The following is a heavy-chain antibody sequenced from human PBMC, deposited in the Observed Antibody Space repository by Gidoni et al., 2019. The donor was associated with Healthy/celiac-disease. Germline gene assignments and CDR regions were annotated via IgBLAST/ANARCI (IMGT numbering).Heavy chain of an antibody. V-gene: IGHV3-30*03. J-gene: IGHJ4*02. CDR1: VFTFSSSG. CDR2: ISYDGSNK. CDR3: ARERRWIPIFDY. D-gene: IGHD5-18*01. Sequence: VQLVESWGCLVPPWRSLILSCAASVFTFSSSGMHWVRQAPGKGLEWVAVISYDGSNKYYADSVKGRFTISRDNSKNTLYLQMNSLRAEDTAVYYCARERRWIPIFDYWGQGTLVTVSS.